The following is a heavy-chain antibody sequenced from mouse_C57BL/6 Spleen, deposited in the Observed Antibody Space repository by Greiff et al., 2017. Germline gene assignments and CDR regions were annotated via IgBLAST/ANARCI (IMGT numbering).Heavy chain of an antibody. CDR2: ISSGGDYI. V-gene: IGHV5-9-1*02. Sequence: EVMLVESGEGLVKPGGSLKLSCAASGFTFSSYAMSWVRQTPEKRLEWVAYISSGGDYIYYADTVKGRFTISRDNARNTLYLQMSSLKSEDTAMYYCTRDVTTVPYAMDYWGQGTSVTVSS. D-gene: IGHD1-1*01. J-gene: IGHJ4*01. CDR1: GFTFSSYA. CDR3: TRDVTTVPYAMDY.